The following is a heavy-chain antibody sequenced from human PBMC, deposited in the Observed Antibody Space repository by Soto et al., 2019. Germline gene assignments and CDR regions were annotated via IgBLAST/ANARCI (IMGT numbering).Heavy chain of an antibody. J-gene: IGHJ4*02. V-gene: IGHV3-30*03. D-gene: IGHD2-15*01. Sequence: QVQLVESGGGVVQPGRSLRLSCAASGFTFSSYGMHWVRQAPGKGLEWVAVISYDGSNKYYADSVKGRFTISRDNSKNTRYLQMNSLRAEDTAVYYCARRGMATPDYGGQGTLVTVSS. CDR1: GFTFSSYG. CDR3: ARRGMATPDY. CDR2: ISYDGSNK.